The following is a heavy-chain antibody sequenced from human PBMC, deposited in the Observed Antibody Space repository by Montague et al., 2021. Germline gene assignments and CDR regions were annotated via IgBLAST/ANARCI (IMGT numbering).Heavy chain of an antibody. CDR2: ITGSSSSI. Sequence: SLRLSCAASGFTFRTYGMNWVRQAPGKGLEWVSYITGSSSSIYYADSVRCRFTISRDNPKDSLYLQMNSLRDEDTAVYYCARDSYSSGWYSAEYFQHWGQGTLVTVAS. CDR3: ARDSYSSGWYSAEYFQH. CDR1: GFTFRTYG. V-gene: IGHV3-48*02. J-gene: IGHJ1*01. D-gene: IGHD6-19*01.